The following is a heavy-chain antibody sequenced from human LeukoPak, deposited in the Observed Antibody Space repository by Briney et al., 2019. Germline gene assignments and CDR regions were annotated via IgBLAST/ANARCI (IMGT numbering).Heavy chain of an antibody. CDR1: GFTFSSYA. D-gene: IGHD2-2*01. J-gene: IGHJ4*02. CDR2: ISGSGGAT. V-gene: IGHV3-23*01. CDR3: AKVIYGGSTSSGLDY. Sequence: PGGSLRLSCAASGFTFSSYAMSWVRQAPGKGLEWVSAISGSGGATYYADSVKGRFIISRDNSKNTLYLQMNNLGVEDTALYYCAKVIYGGSTSSGLDYWGQGTLVTVSS.